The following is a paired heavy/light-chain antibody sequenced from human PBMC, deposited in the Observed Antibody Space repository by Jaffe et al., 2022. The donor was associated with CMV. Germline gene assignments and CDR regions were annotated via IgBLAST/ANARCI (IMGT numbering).Heavy chain of an antibody. V-gene: IGHV3-30*18. Sequence: QVQLVESGGGVVQPGRSLRLSCTASGFSFSGHGMHWVRQAPGKGLDWVALIAYDGSNKDYADSVRGRFTISRDNSKNTLYLQMNSLGAEDTAVYFCAKDRVAAGTYRREKFYYAMDVWGQGTTVSVSS. CDR2: IAYDGSNK. J-gene: IGHJ6*02. D-gene: IGHD6-13*01. CDR3: AKDRVAAGTYRREKFYYAMDV. CDR1: GFSFSGHG.
Light chain of an antibody. CDR1: QSINNY. J-gene: IGKJ3*01. V-gene: IGKV1-39*01. Sequence: DIQMTQSPSSLSASVGDRITIACRASQSINNYLNWYQQRPGKAPKLLIYAASNLQSGGPSRFTGSGSGTDFTLTITSLQPEDFATYYCQQSYITPFTFGPGTKVDIK. CDR3: QQSYITPFT. CDR2: AAS.